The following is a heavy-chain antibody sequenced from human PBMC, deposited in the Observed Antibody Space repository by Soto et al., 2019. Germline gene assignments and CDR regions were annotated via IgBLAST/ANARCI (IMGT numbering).Heavy chain of an antibody. CDR1: GYSFTSYW. D-gene: IGHD5-12*01. V-gene: IGHV5-51*01. CDR3: ASQNSGYGYYYYYMDV. Sequence: PGESLKISCKGSGYSFTSYWIGWVRQMPGKGLEWMGIIYPGDSDTRYSPSFQGQVTISADKSISTAYLQWSSLKASDTAMYYCASQNSGYGYYYYYMDVWGKGTTVTVSS. J-gene: IGHJ6*03. CDR2: IYPGDSDT.